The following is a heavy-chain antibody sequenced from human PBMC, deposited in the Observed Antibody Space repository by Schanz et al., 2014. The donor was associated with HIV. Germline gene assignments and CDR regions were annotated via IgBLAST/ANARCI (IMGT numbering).Heavy chain of an antibody. Sequence: QVQLVQSGAEVKKPGASVKVSCKASGGTFSSYAISWVRQAPGQGLEWMGGIIPIFGTANYAQKFQGRVTMTADQSTTTVYMYLSSLRSDDTAVYYCARVGSGSYYVRYFDYWGQGTQVTVSS. CDR3: ARVGSGSYYVRYFDY. D-gene: IGHD3-10*01. J-gene: IGHJ4*02. CDR1: GGTFSSYA. V-gene: IGHV1-69*01. CDR2: IIPIFGTA.